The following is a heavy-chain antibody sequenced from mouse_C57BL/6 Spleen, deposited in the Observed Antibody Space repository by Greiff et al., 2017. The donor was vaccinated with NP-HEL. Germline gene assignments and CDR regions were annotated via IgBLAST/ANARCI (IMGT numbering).Heavy chain of an antibody. J-gene: IGHJ2*01. D-gene: IGHD2-5*01. CDR2: INPNNGGT. Sequence: EVQLQQSGPELVKPGASVKISCKASGYTFTDYYMNWVKQSHGKSLEWIGDINPNNGGTSYNQKFKGKATLTVDKSSSTAYMELRSLTSEDSAVYYCAREGTYYSNYFDYWGQGTTLTVSS. CDR3: AREGTYYSNYFDY. V-gene: IGHV1-26*01. CDR1: GYTFTDYY.